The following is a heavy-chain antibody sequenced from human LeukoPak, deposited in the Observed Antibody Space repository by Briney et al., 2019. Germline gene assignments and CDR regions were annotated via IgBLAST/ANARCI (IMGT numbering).Heavy chain of an antibody. D-gene: IGHD3-9*01. CDR1: GGSIGTTNYY. J-gene: IGHJ6*03. CDR2: IYYSETT. Sequence: SETLSLTCTVSGGSIGTTNYYWRWLRQPPGKGLEWIGSIYYSETTYDNPSLESRVTISIETSKNQFSLKLSSVTAADTAVYYCARQRADYFYYYVDVWGKGTTVTVS. V-gene: IGHV4-39*01. CDR3: ARQRADYFYYYVDV.